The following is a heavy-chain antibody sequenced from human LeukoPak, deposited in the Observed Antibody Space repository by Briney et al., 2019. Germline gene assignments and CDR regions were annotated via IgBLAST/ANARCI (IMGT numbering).Heavy chain of an antibody. CDR1: GYTFTGYY. D-gene: IGHD5-18*01. CDR2: INPNSGGT. V-gene: IGHV1-2*02. Sequence: ASVKVSCKASGYTFTGYYMHWERQAPGQGLEWMGWINPNSGGTNYAQKFQGRVTMTRDTSISTAYMELSRLRSDDTAVYYCQTLGDTAMVLAPFDYWGQGTLVTVSS. J-gene: IGHJ4*02. CDR3: QTLGDTAMVLAPFDY.